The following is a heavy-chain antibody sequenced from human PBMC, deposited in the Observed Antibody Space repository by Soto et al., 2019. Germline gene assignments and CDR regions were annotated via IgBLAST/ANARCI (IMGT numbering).Heavy chain of an antibody. V-gene: IGHV1-3*01. J-gene: IGHJ4*02. CDR3: AIMGRFLERNFDY. CDR2: INAGNGNT. D-gene: IGHD3-3*01. CDR1: GYTFTSYA. Sequence: QVQLVQSGAEVKKPGASVKVSCKASGYTFTSYAMHWVRQAPGQRLEWMGWINAGNGNTKYSQKFQGRVTITRDTSASTAYMELSSLRSEDTAVYYCAIMGRFLERNFDYWGQGTLVTVSS.